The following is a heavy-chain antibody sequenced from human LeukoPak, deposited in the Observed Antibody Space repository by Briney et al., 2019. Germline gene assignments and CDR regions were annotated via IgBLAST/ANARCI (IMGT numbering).Heavy chain of an antibody. V-gene: IGHV4-39*01. CDR1: GGSISSSSYY. Sequence: PETLSLTCTVSGGSISSSSYYWGWIRQPPGTGLEWIGSIYYSGSTYYNPSLKSRVTISVDTSKNQFSLKLSSVTAADTAVYYCARTYSSGWYGMGNWFDPWGQGTLVTVSS. CDR3: ARTYSSGWYGMGNWFDP. CDR2: IYYSGST. D-gene: IGHD6-19*01. J-gene: IGHJ5*02.